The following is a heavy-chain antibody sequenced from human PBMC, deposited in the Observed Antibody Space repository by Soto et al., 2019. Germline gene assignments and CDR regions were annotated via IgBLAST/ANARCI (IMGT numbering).Heavy chain of an antibody. J-gene: IGHJ6*02. CDR3: ERARRPYPLEDL. V-gene: IGHV1-2*02. D-gene: IGHD2-21*01. CDR1: GYIFTGYN. Sequence: ASVKVSCKASGYIFTGYNIHWVRQAPGQGLEWMGWLNPNSGDTNNTQKFQGRVTLTRDTSINTAYMELGRLTSDDTAIYFCERARRPYPLEDLWGQGTTVTVSS. CDR2: LNPNSGDT.